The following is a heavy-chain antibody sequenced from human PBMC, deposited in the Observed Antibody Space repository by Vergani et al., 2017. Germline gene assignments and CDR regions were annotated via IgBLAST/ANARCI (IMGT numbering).Heavy chain of an antibody. J-gene: IGHJ6*02. CDR1: GFTFSSYW. Sequence: EVQLVESGGGLVQPGGSLRLSCAASGFTFSSYWMSWVRQAPGKGLEWVANIKQDGSEKYYVDSVKGRFTISRDNAKNSLYLQMNSLRDEDTAVYYCARVLYDFWSGYYYYYYGMDVWDQGTTVTVSS. D-gene: IGHD3-3*01. CDR3: ARVLYDFWSGYYYYYYGMDV. V-gene: IGHV3-7*01. CDR2: IKQDGSEK.